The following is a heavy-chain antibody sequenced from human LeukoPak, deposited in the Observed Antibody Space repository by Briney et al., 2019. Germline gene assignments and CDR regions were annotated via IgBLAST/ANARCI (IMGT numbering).Heavy chain of an antibody. D-gene: IGHD1-26*01. V-gene: IGHV3-9*01. J-gene: IGHJ4*02. CDR3: ARGIRGVGASNY. CDR2: ISWNSGSI. CDR1: GFTFDDYA. Sequence: GRSLRLSCAASGFTFDDYAMHWVRQAPGKGLEWVSGISWNSGSIGYADSVKGRFTISRDNAKNSLYLQMNSLRAEDTAVYYCARGIRGVGASNYWGQGTLVTVSS.